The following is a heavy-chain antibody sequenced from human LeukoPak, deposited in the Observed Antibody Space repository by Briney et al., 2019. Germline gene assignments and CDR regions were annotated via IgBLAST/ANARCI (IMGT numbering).Heavy chain of an antibody. J-gene: IGHJ4*02. CDR1: GFTFNTYT. CDR2: ISYDGRNK. Sequence: SGGSLRLSCAASGFTFNTYTMNWVRQAPGKGLEWVAVISYDGRNKHYPDSVKGRFTISRDISTDTLWLQMDSLRTEDTAVYYCAKGPLRGTAAAIDYWGQGTLVTVSS. D-gene: IGHD2-2*01. CDR3: AKGPLRGTAAAIDY. V-gene: IGHV3-30*18.